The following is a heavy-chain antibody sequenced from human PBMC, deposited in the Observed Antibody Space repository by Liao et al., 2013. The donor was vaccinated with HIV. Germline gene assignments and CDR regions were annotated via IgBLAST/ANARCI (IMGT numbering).Heavy chain of an antibody. J-gene: IGHJ4*02. Sequence: QVELHESGPGQVKPSETLSLTCSVSGDSISGYCWSWIRQPAGKGLEYIGRMCASGSANYNPSLKSRVGISIDTSKNQFSLKLGSLTAADTAVYYCAREEAKITISGLPFETGTFDFWGLGTLVTVSS. V-gene: IGHV4-4*07. CDR1: GDSISGYC. CDR3: AREEAKITISGLPFETGTFDF. D-gene: IGHD3-3*01. CDR2: MCASGSA.